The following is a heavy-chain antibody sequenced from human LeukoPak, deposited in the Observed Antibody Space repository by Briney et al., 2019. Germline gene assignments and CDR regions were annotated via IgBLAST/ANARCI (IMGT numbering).Heavy chain of an antibody. CDR1: GFAFSSYA. Sequence: PGGSLRLSCAVSGFAFSSYAMSWVRQAPGKGLEWVSAISGSGGSTYYADSVKGRFTISRDNSKNTLYLQMNSLRAEDTAVYYCAKDETGYSSSWYSGLFFDYWGQGTLVTVSS. J-gene: IGHJ4*02. CDR2: ISGSGGST. CDR3: AKDETGYSSSWYSGLFFDY. D-gene: IGHD6-13*01. V-gene: IGHV3-23*01.